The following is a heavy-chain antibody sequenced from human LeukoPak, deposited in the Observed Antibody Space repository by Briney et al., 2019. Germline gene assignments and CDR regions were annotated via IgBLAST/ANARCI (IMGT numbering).Heavy chain of an antibody. D-gene: IGHD1-26*01. Sequence: PGGSLRLSCAGSGFTFDDYAMSWVRQAPGKGLEWVSVISGSGDTTYYADSVKGRYTISRDNSKNTLYLQMNSLRAEDTAVYYCAKTTGGNYKDYFDYWGQGTLVTVSS. V-gene: IGHV3-23*01. CDR2: ISGSGDTT. CDR1: GFTFDDYA. CDR3: AKTTGGNYKDYFDY. J-gene: IGHJ4*02.